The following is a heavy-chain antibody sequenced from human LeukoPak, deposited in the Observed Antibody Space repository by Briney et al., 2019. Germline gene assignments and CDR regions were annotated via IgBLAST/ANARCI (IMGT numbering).Heavy chain of an antibody. CDR1: GFTFSSYA. Sequence: GGSLRLFCAASGFTFSSYAMSWVRQAPGKGLEWVSGISGSGDNTYYADSVKGRFTISRDNSKNTLYVQVNSLGTEDTAAYYCAKGSYYDSSGSFYFDYWGQGTLVTVSP. CDR2: ISGSGDNT. CDR3: AKGSYYDSSGSFYFDY. J-gene: IGHJ4*02. D-gene: IGHD3-22*01. V-gene: IGHV3-23*01.